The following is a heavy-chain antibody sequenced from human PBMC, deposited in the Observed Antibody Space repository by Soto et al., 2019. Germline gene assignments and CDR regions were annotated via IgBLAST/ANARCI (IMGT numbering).Heavy chain of an antibody. V-gene: IGHV1-18*01. CDR2: ISAYNGNT. CDR1: GYTFTSYG. D-gene: IGHD6-19*01. Sequence: ASVKVSCKASGYTFTSYGISWVRQAPGQGLEWMGWISAYNGNTNYAQKLQGRVTMTTDTSTSTAYMELRSLRSDDTAVYYCARDKGQRSGSYYYYGMDVWGQGTTVTVSS. CDR3: ARDKGQRSGSYYYYGMDV. J-gene: IGHJ6*02.